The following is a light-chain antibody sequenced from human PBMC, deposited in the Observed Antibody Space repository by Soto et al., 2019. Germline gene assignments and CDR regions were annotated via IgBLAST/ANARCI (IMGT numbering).Light chain of an antibody. J-gene: IGKJ2*01. Sequence: EIVLTQSPGTLSLSPGERATLSCRASQSVSSSYLAWYQQKPGQAPRLLIYGASSRATGIPDRFSGSGSGTEFTLTISRLKTSDFPVNYCSQYCSSRKLTFGAWTKMEIK. CDR3: SQYCSSRKLT. CDR2: GAS. V-gene: IGKV3-20*01. CDR1: QSVSSSY.